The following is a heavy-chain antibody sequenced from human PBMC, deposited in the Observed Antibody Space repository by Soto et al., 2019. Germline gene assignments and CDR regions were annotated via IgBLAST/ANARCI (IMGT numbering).Heavy chain of an antibody. Sequence: ASETLSLTCTVSGGSISGYYWSWVRQPAGKGLEWVGRIYSDGTTNYSPPLKSRVTMSLDTSKDQFSLHLNSVTAADTAVYYCSRVGCSNSKCYTRGMDVWGQGTTVTVSS. CDR1: GGSISGYY. CDR3: SRVGCSNSKCYTRGMDV. D-gene: IGHD2-2*01. CDR2: IYSDGTT. J-gene: IGHJ6*02. V-gene: IGHV4-4*07.